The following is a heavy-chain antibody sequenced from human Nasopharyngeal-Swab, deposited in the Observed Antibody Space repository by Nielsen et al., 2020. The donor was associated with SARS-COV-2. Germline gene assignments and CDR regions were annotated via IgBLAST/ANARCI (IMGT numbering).Heavy chain of an antibody. Sequence: SETLSLTCTVSGGSISSSSYYWGWIRQPPGKGLEWIGSIYYSGSTYYNPSLKSRVTISVDTSKNQFSLKLSSVTAADTAVYYCARLWAAAGMGTENWFDPWGQGTLVTVSS. CDR3: ARLWAAAGMGTENWFDP. CDR1: GGSISSSSYY. J-gene: IGHJ5*02. CDR2: IYYSGST. D-gene: IGHD6-13*01. V-gene: IGHV4-39*01.